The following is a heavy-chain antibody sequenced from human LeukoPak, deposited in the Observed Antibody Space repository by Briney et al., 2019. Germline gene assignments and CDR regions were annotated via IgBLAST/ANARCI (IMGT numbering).Heavy chain of an antibody. J-gene: IGHJ6*02. V-gene: IGHV1-18*01. CDR1: GCTFTSYG. CDR2: ISPYNGNT. Sequence: ASVKVSCKASGCTFTSYGLSWVRQAPGQGLEWMGWISPYNGNTNYAQNLQGRVTMTTDTSTSTAYMELRSLRSDDTAVYYCARKDYDVLTGYYYYGLDVWGQGTTVTVSS. CDR3: ARKDYDVLTGYYYYGLDV. D-gene: IGHD3-9*01.